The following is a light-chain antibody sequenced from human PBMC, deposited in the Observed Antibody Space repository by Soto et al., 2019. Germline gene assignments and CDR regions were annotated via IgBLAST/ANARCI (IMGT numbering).Light chain of an antibody. V-gene: IGKV1-17*01. CDR1: QGIRNG. Sequence: DIQMTQSPSSLSASVGDRVTITCRASQGIRNGLGWYQQKPGKAPKRLLYAASSLQGGVPSRFSGSGSGTEFTLTISSLQPEDFATYYCLQHNSYPYTFGQGTKLEI. CDR3: LQHNSYPYT. CDR2: AAS. J-gene: IGKJ2*01.